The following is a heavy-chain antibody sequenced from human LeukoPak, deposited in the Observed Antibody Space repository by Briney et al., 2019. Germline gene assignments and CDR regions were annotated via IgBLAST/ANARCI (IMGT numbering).Heavy chain of an antibody. V-gene: IGHV3-30-3*01. CDR2: QDGNNK. CDR3: ARDDRGYSGYHFDH. J-gene: IGHJ4*02. D-gene: IGHD5-12*01. CDR1: GFTFSSYT. Sequence: GGSLRLSCAAPGFTFSSYTFHWVRQAPGKGLEWVAVQDGNNKYHTASGTRRFTISRQNSKNTLYLPKNSLRAEGTAVYYCARDDRGYSGYHFDHWGQGTLVTVSS.